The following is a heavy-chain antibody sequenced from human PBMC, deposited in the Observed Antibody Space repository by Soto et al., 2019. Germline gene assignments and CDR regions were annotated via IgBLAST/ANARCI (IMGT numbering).Heavy chain of an antibody. CDR2: VHPGDSDT. J-gene: IGHJ4*02. CDR3: ARAVVVVAGSVDLDH. Sequence: GESLKISCKGSGYSFTSYWIAWVRQMPGKGLEWMGIVHPGDSDTRYSPSIQGQVTISVDKSISTAYLQWSSLKASDTAMYYCARAVVVVAGSVDLDHCGQGTLVTVSS. CDR1: GYSFTSYW. D-gene: IGHD2-15*01. V-gene: IGHV5-51*01.